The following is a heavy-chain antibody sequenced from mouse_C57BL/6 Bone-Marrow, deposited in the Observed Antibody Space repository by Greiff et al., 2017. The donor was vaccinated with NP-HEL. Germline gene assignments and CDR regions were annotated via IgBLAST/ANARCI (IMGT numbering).Heavy chain of an antibody. Sequence: QVQLQQSGPELVKPGASVKISCKASGYAFSSSWMNWVKQRPGKGLEWIGRIYPGDGDTNYNGKFKGKATLTADKSSSTAYMQLSSLTSEDSAVYVCAQSTVVAKGDWYFDVWGTGTTVTVSS. CDR3: AQSTVVAKGDWYFDV. CDR1: GYAFSSSW. CDR2: IYPGDGDT. V-gene: IGHV1-82*01. J-gene: IGHJ1*03. D-gene: IGHD1-1*01.